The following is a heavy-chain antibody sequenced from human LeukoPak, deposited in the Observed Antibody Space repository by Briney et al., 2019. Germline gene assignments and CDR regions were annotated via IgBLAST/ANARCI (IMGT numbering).Heavy chain of an antibody. CDR1: GGSISSYY. V-gene: IGHV4-59*01. CDR3: ARSSIAVAGTIDY. J-gene: IGHJ4*02. Sequence: SETLSLTCTVSGGSISSYYWSWIRQPPGKGLEWIGCIYYSGSTNYNPSLKSRVTISVDTSKNQFSLKLSSVTAADTAVYYCARSSIAVAGTIDYWGQGTLVTVSS. CDR2: IYYSGST. D-gene: IGHD6-19*01.